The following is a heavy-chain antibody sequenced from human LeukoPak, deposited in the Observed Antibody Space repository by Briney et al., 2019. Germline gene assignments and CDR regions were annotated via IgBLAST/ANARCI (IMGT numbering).Heavy chain of an antibody. Sequence: ASVKVSCKSSGYTFTGYYIHWVRQAPGQGLEWMGWIKCSSGGTSYAQKFQGWVTMTRDTSISTAYMELSSLKSDDTAVYYCARDGGYSSSWADYWGQGTLVTVSS. CDR1: GYTFTGYY. J-gene: IGHJ4*02. V-gene: IGHV1-2*04. CDR2: IKCSSGGT. D-gene: IGHD6-13*01. CDR3: ARDGGYSSSWADY.